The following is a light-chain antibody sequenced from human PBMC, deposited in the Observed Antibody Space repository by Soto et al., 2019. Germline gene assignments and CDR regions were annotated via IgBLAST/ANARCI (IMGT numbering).Light chain of an antibody. Sequence: QSALTQPASVSGSPGQSITISCTGTSSDVGDYNFVSWYQQHPGKAPKLMIYEVSNRPSGVSNRFSGSKSGNTASLTISGLQAEDEADYYCGSYTSSSTLEFFGTGTKLTVL. J-gene: IGLJ1*01. CDR2: EVS. CDR1: SSDVGDYNF. V-gene: IGLV2-14*01. CDR3: GSYTSSSTLEF.